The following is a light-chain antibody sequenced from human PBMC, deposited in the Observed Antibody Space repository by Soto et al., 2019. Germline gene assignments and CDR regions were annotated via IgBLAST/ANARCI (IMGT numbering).Light chain of an antibody. CDR2: GAS. J-gene: IGKJ1*01. V-gene: IGKV3-20*01. CDR3: QQYVRSVT. Sequence: EIVLTQSPGSLSLSPGERATLSCRASQSVDSSFSAWYQQKPGQAPRLLIYGASNRAAGIPDRISGGGAGADSTLTITGRAPEDFAVYYCQQYVRSVTFGQGTKVEIK. CDR1: QSVDSSF.